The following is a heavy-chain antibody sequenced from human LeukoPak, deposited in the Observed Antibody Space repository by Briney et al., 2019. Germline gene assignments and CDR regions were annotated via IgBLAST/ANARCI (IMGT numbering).Heavy chain of an antibody. J-gene: IGHJ4*02. CDR1: GFTFSSYA. V-gene: IGHV3-23*01. CDR2: ISGSGGST. D-gene: IGHD3-10*01. CDR3: AKGVTMVRGVIIRLYYFDY. Sequence: GGSLRLSCAASGFTFSSYAMSWVRQAPGKGLEWVSAISGSGGSTYYADSVKGRFTISRDNSKNTLCLQMNSLRAEDTAVYYCAKGVTMVRGVIIRLYYFDYWGQGTLVTVSS.